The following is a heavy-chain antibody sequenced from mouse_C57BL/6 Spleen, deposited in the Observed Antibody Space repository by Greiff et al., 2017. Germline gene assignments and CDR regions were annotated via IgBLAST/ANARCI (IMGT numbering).Heavy chain of an antibody. CDR3: ARNGDYDENFDV. CDR1: GYTFPSYW. V-gene: IGHV1-55*01. Sequence: QVQLQQPGAELVKPGASVKMSCKASGYTFPSYWITWVKQRPGQGLEWIGDIYPGSGSTNYNEKFKSKATLTVDTSSSTAYMQLSSLTSEDSAVYYCARNGDYDENFDVWGTGTTVTVSS. J-gene: IGHJ1*03. D-gene: IGHD2-4*01. CDR2: IYPGSGST.